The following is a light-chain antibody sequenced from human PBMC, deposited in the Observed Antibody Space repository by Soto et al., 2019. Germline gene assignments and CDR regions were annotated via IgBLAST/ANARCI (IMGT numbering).Light chain of an antibody. CDR2: DAS. CDR1: QRISTN. J-gene: IGKJ3*01. Sequence: EIVMTQSPATLSVSPGDGATLSCRASQRISTNLAWYQQKPGQAPRLLIYDASTRATGIPARFSGGGSGTDFTLNITSLQSEDFALYYCQQFNNWPLTFGPGTRVDIK. V-gene: IGKV3-15*01. CDR3: QQFNNWPLT.